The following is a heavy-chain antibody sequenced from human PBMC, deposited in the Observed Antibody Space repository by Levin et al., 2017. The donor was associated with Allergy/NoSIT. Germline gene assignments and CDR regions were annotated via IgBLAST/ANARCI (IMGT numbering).Heavy chain of an antibody. Sequence: ASVKVSCKASGYTFTSYGISWVRQAPGQGLEGMGWISAYNGNTNYAQKLQGRVTMTTDTSTSTAYMELRSLRSDDTAVYYCARVGYGLTYSGRYTYGMDVWGQGTTVTVSS. CDR2: ISAYNGNT. V-gene: IGHV1-18*01. CDR1: GYTFTSYG. CDR3: ARVGYGLTYSGRYTYGMDV. J-gene: IGHJ6*02. D-gene: IGHD1-26*01.